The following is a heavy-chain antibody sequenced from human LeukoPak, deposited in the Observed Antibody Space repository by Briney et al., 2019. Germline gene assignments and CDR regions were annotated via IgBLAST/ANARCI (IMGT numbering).Heavy chain of an antibody. CDR1: GYTFTGYY. D-gene: IGHD3-22*01. J-gene: IGHJ5*02. V-gene: IGHV1-2*02. CDR3: ARGFYYYGSSGYSNWFDP. CDR2: INPNSGGT. Sequence: ASVKVSRKASGYTFTGYYMHWVRQAPGQGLEWMGWINPNSGGTNYAQKFQGRVTMTRDTSISTAYMELSRLRSDDTAVYYCARGFYYYGSSGYSNWFDPWGQGTLVTVSS.